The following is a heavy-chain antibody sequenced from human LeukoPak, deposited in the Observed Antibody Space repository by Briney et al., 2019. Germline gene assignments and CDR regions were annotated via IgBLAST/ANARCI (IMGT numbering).Heavy chain of an antibody. CDR3: ARDDHLRNNWFDP. J-gene: IGHJ5*02. V-gene: IGHV1-18*01. CDR1: GYTFTRYA. Sequence: ASVKVSCKASGYTFTRYAISWVRQAPGQGLEWIGWISTYNGKTDYTQKLQARVTMTTDTSTSTAYMELRSLRSDDTAVYYCARDDHLRNNWFDPWGQGTLVTVSS. CDR2: ISTYNGKT.